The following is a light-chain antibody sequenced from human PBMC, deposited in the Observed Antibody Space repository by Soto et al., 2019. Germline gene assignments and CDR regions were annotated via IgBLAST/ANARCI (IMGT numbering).Light chain of an antibody. CDR3: QVWDIPFYYV. V-gene: IGLV3-9*01. CDR1: NIGSKN. J-gene: IGLJ1*01. Sequence: SYELSQPLSVSVALGPTARITCGGNNIGSKNVHWYQQKPGQAPVLVIYRDRNRPSGIPERFSGSNSGNTATLTISRAQAGDEADYYCQVWDIPFYYVFRPGTKVPVL. CDR2: RDR.